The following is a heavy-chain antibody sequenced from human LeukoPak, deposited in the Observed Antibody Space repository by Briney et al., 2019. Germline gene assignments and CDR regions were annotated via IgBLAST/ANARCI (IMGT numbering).Heavy chain of an antibody. J-gene: IGHJ4*02. CDR1: GGSFSGYY. CDR3: ARYPPKYSSGWWADY. CDR2: INHSGST. Sequence: PSETLSLTCAVYGGSFSGYYWSWIRQPPGKGLEWIGEINHSGSTNYNPSLKSRVTISVDTSKNQFSLKLSSVTAADTAVYYCARYPPKYSSGWWADYWGQGTLVTVSS. V-gene: IGHV4-34*01. D-gene: IGHD6-19*01.